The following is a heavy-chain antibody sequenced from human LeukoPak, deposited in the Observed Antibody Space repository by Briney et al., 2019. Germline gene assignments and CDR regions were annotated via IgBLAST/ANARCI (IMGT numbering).Heavy chain of an antibody. D-gene: IGHD3-22*01. CDR3: ARHQDSYYYDSSGLDY. Sequence: SETLSLTCTVSGGSISSFYWSWIRQPPGKGLEWIGYIYYKGNTNYSPSLTSRVTISLDTSKNQFSLKLSSVTAADTAVYYCARHQDSYYYDSSGLDYWGQGTLVTVSS. CDR2: IYYKGNT. CDR1: GGSISSFY. J-gene: IGHJ4*02. V-gene: IGHV4-59*08.